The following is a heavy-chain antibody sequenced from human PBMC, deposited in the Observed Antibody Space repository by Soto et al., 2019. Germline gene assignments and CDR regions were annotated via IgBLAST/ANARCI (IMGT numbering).Heavy chain of an antibody. CDR3: ARDHGGSYQADSFDP. J-gene: IGHJ5*02. CDR1: GYTFTTYG. Sequence: QVQLVQSGVEVKKPGASVKVSCKASGYTFTTYGISWVRQAPGQGLEWMGWISPYDGDTNYADTLQGRVTLTTDTSTTTAYMELRSLRSDDTARYYCARDHGGSYQADSFDPWGQGTLVIVSS. CDR2: ISPYDGDT. D-gene: IGHD1-26*01. V-gene: IGHV1-18*01.